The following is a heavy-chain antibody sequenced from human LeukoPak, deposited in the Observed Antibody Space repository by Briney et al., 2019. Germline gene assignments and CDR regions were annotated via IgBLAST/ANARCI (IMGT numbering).Heavy chain of an antibody. D-gene: IGHD3-3*01. CDR3: ARGEGPITIFGVVTPFDY. CDR1: GFTVSSNY. V-gene: IGHV3-66*02. CDR2: IYSGGST. Sequence: GGSLRLSCAPSGFTVSSNYMSWVRQAPGKGLEWVSGIYSGGSTYYADSVKGRFTISRHNSKNTLYLQMNSLRAEDTAVYYCARGEGPITIFGVVTPFDYWGQGTLVTVSS. J-gene: IGHJ4*02.